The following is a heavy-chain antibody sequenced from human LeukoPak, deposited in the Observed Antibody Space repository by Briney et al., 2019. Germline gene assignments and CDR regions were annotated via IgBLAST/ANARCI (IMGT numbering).Heavy chain of an antibody. CDR2: IYKSGSI. Sequence: KASETLSLTCTVSGGSIGSGSYYWSWIRQPAGKGLEWIGRIYKSGSINYNPSLKSRVTISVDTSKNQFSLKLSSVTAADTAVYYCARDYYDSSGDHHDAFEIWGQGTMVTVSS. CDR3: ARDYYDSSGDHHDAFEI. CDR1: GGSIGSGSYY. J-gene: IGHJ3*02. D-gene: IGHD3-22*01. V-gene: IGHV4-61*02.